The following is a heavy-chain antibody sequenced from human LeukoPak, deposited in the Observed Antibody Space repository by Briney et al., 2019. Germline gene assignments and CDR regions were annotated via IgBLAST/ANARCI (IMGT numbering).Heavy chain of an antibody. CDR2: ISSSTTTI. J-gene: IGHJ4*01. Sequence: GGSLRLSCAASGFTFSSYWMSWVRQAPGKGLEWVSYISSSTTTIYYADSVRGRFTISRDNARNSLYLQMNSLRAEDTAVYYCARGPYNNDHYFDYWGQGTLATVSS. V-gene: IGHV3-48*04. D-gene: IGHD1-14*01. CDR3: ARGPYNNDHYFDY. CDR1: GFTFSSYW.